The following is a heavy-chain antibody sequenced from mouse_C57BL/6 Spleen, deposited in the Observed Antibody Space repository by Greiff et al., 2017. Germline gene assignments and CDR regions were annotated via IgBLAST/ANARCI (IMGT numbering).Heavy chain of an antibody. V-gene: IGHV1-82*01. D-gene: IGHD4-1*01. J-gene: IGHJ4*01. CDR1: GYAFSSSW. CDR3: AKQTGMDY. CDR2: LYPGDGDT. Sequence: VQLQESGPELVKPGASVKISCKASGYAFSSSWMNWVKQRPGKGLEWIGRLYPGDGDTNYNGKFKGKATLTADKSSSTAYMQLSSLTSEDSAVYFCAKQTGMDYWGQGTSVTVSS.